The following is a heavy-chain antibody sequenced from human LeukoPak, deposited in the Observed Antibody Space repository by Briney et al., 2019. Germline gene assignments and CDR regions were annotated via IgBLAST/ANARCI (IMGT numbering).Heavy chain of an antibody. V-gene: IGHV1-2*02. CDR3: ARVPYSYGPRNYYYYMDV. CDR2: INPNSGGT. Sequence: ASVKVSCKASGYTFTGYYMHWVRQAPGQGLEWMGWINPNSGGTNYAQKFQGRVTMTRDTSISTAYMELSRLRSDDTAVYYCARVPYSYGPRNYYYYMDVWGKGTTVTISS. D-gene: IGHD5-18*01. CDR1: GYTFTGYY. J-gene: IGHJ6*03.